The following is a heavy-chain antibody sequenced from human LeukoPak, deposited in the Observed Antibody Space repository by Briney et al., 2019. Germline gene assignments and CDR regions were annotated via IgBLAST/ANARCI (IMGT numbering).Heavy chain of an antibody. CDR1: GFTVSSNY. D-gene: IGHD5-18*01. CDR2: IYSGGST. J-gene: IGHJ4*02. V-gene: IGHV3-66*01. CDR3: ARYSYGYFFDY. Sequence: GGSLRLSCAASGFTVSSNYMNWVRQAPGKGLEWVSVIYSGGSTYYADSVKGRFTISGDISKNTLYLQMNSLRAEDTAVYYCARYSYGYFFDYWGQGTLVTVSS.